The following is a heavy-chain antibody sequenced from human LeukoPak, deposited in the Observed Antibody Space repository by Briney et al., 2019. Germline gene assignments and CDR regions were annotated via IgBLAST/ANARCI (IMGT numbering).Heavy chain of an antibody. J-gene: IGHJ4*02. D-gene: IGHD1-26*01. CDR1: GFTVSSNY. CDR2: IYSGGST. V-gene: IGHV3-53*01. Sequence: GGSLRLSCAASGFTVSSNYMSWVRQAPGKGPEWVSVIYSGGSTYCADSVKGRFTISRDNSKNTLYLQMNSLRAEDTAVYYCARFPVVGATTLYYFDYWGQGTLVTVSS. CDR3: ARFPVVGATTLYYFDY.